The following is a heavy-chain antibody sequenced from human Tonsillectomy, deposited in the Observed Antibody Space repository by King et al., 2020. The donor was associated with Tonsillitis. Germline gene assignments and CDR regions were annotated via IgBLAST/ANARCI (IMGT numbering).Heavy chain of an antibody. J-gene: IGHJ3*02. D-gene: IGHD1-1*01. CDR3: ARESHDFEAFDI. Sequence: VQLVESGAEVKKPGASVKVSCKASGYTFTGYDINWVRQAAGHGLEWMGWMNPTSGNTDYAQKFQGRLTMTRNTSISTAYMELSSLRSEDTAVYYCARESHDFEAFDIWGQGTMVTVSS. CDR1: GYTFTGYD. V-gene: IGHV1-8*01. CDR2: MNPTSGNT.